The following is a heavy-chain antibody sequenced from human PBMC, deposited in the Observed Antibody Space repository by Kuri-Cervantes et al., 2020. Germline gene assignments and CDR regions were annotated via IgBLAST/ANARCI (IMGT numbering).Heavy chain of an antibody. J-gene: IGHJ4*02. Sequence: LSLTCAASGFTFSSYSMNWVRQAPGKGLEWVSSISSSSSYIYYADSVKGRFTISRDNAKNPLYLQMNSLRAEDTAVYYCAKDIFTMVRGVIEDWGQGTLVTVSS. D-gene: IGHD3-10*01. CDR3: AKDIFTMVRGVIED. CDR1: GFTFSSYS. CDR2: ISSSSSYI. V-gene: IGHV3-21*01.